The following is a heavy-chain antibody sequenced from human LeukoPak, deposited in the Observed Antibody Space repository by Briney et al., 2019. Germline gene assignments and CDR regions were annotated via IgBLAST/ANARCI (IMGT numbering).Heavy chain of an antibody. V-gene: IGHV4-59*01. D-gene: IGHD2-2*01. CDR1: GGSISSYY. CDR2: IYYSGST. Sequence: SETLSLTCTVSGGSISSYYWSWVRQPPGKGLEWIGYIYYSGSTNYNPSLKSRVTISVDTSKNQFSLKLSSVTAADTAVYYCARDKSNRSRAFDYWGQGTLVTVSS. CDR3: ARDKSNRSRAFDY. J-gene: IGHJ4*02.